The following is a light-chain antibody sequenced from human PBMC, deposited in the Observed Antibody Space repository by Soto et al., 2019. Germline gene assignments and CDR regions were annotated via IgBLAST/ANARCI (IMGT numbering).Light chain of an antibody. CDR3: QLWDNRSDHWM. Sequence: SYELTQPPSVSVAPGETARITCEENNIGSKSVHWYQQKPGQAPVLVIYYDSDRPSGIPERFSGSNSGNTATLTISRVEASVEADYHRQLWDNRSDHWMFGGGTKLTVL. J-gene: IGLJ3*02. CDR2: YDS. CDR1: NIGSKS. V-gene: IGLV3-21*04.